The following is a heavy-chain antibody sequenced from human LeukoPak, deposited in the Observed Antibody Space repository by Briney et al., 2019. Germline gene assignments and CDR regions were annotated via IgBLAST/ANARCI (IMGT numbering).Heavy chain of an antibody. D-gene: IGHD1-1*01. Sequence: GGSLRLSCAASGFTFGSYTMTWVRQAPGKGLEWVSSISSSSSYIYYADSVKGRFTISRDNAKNSLYLQMNSLRADDTAVYYCARGSLDHFGLDVWGQGTTVTVSS. V-gene: IGHV3-21*01. CDR3: ARGSLDHFGLDV. J-gene: IGHJ6*02. CDR2: ISSSSSYI. CDR1: GFTFGSYT.